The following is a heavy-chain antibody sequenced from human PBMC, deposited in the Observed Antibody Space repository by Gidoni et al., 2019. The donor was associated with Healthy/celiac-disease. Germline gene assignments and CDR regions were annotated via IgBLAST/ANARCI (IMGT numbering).Heavy chain of an antibody. Sequence: QVQLVQSGAEVKKPGASVKVSCKVSGSTLTELSMHWVRQAPGKGLEWMGGVDPEEGETIYAQKFQGRVTMTEDKSTDTAYMELSSLRYEDTAVYYCATFSTNEYQLPRWGQGTLVTVSS. J-gene: IGHJ4*02. CDR3: ATFSTNEYQLPR. V-gene: IGHV1-24*01. D-gene: IGHD2-2*01. CDR1: GSTLTELS. CDR2: VDPEEGET.